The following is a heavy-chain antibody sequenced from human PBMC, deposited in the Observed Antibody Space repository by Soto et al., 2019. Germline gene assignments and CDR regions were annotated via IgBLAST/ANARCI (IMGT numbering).Heavy chain of an antibody. V-gene: IGHV1-18*01. CDR1: GYTFTSYG. CDR3: ARYCSGGSCYYYYYGMDV. J-gene: IGHJ6*02. Sequence: GASVKVSCKASGYTFTSYGISWVRQAPGQELEWMGWISAYNGNTNYAQKLQGRVTMTTDTSTSTAYMELRSLRSDDTAVYYCARYCSGGSCYYYYYGMDVWGQGTTVTVSS. D-gene: IGHD2-15*01. CDR2: ISAYNGNT.